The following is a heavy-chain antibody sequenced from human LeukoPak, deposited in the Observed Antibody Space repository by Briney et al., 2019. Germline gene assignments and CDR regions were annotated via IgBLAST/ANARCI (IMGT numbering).Heavy chain of an antibody. CDR1: GFTFSSYA. J-gene: IGHJ4*02. V-gene: IGHV3-23*01. CDR3: AKFPDDHDYGDPGLDY. Sequence: GGSLRLSCAASGFTFSSYAMSWVRQAPGKGLEWVSAISGSGGSTYYADSVKGRFTISRDNSKNTLYLQMNSLRAEDTAVYYCAKFPDDHDYGDPGLDYWGQGTLVTVSS. CDR2: ISGSGGST. D-gene: IGHD4-17*01.